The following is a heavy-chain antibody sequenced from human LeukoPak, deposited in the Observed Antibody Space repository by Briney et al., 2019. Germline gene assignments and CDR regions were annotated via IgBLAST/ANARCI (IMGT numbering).Heavy chain of an antibody. J-gene: IGHJ3*02. Sequence: GGSLRLSCAASGFTFSCYAMSWVRQAPGKGLEWVSAISGSGGSTYYAASVKGRFTISRDNSKNTLYLQMNSLRAEDTAVYYCAKDLRRYDSSGYDAFDIWGQGTMVTVSS. V-gene: IGHV3-23*01. CDR2: ISGSGGST. CDR3: AKDLRRYDSSGYDAFDI. CDR1: GFTFSCYA. D-gene: IGHD3-22*01.